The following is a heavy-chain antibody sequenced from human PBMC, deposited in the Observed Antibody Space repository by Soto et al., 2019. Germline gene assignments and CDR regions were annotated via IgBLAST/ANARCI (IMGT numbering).Heavy chain of an antibody. CDR2: IYPGDSDT. D-gene: IGHD5-12*01. Sequence: GESLKISCKGSGYSFTRYWIGWVRQMPGKGLEWMGIIYPGDSDTRYSPSFQGQVTISADKSISTAYLQWSSLKASDTAMYYCARSPPEYSGYDLAYYFDYWGQGTLVTVSS. CDR3: ARSPPEYSGYDLAYYFDY. V-gene: IGHV5-51*01. CDR1: GYSFTRYW. J-gene: IGHJ4*02.